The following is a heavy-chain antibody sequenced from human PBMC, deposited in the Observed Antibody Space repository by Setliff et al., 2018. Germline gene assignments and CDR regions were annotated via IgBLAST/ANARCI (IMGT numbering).Heavy chain of an antibody. CDR3: SRVPNGDYRGVFEN. CDR1: GFTLRTYW. D-gene: IGHD4-17*01. J-gene: IGHJ3*02. V-gene: IGHV3-74*01. Sequence: PGGSLRLSCAASGFTLRTYWIHWVRQAPRKGLVWVSRINCDGSTTNYADSVKGRLTISRDNSKNTLYLQMNSLRAEDTAVYYCSRVPNGDYRGVFENWGQGTMVTVSS. CDR2: INCDGSTT.